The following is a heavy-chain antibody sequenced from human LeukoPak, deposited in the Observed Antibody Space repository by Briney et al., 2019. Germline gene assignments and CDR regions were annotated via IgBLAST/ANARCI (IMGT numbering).Heavy chain of an antibody. Sequence: ASVKVSCKASGYTFTSYAMHWVRQAPGQRLEWMGWINAGNGNTKYSQKFQGRVTMTTDTSTSTAYMELRSLRSDDTAVYYCVYYDSSGYPDYFDYWGQGTLVTVSS. CDR3: VYYDSSGYPDYFDY. J-gene: IGHJ4*02. CDR2: INAGNGNT. CDR1: GYTFTSYA. D-gene: IGHD3-22*01. V-gene: IGHV1-3*01.